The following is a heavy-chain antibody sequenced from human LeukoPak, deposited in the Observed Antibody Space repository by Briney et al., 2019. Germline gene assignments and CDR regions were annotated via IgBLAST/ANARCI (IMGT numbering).Heavy chain of an antibody. Sequence: SESLSLTCAVYGGSFSGYYWSWIRQPPGKGLEWIGEINHSGSTNYNPSLKSRVTISVDTSKNQFSLKLSSVTAADTAVYYCASYGDYYFDSWGQGTLVTVSS. J-gene: IGHJ4*02. CDR2: INHSGST. D-gene: IGHD4-17*01. CDR1: GGSFSGYY. CDR3: ASYGDYYFDS. V-gene: IGHV4-34*01.